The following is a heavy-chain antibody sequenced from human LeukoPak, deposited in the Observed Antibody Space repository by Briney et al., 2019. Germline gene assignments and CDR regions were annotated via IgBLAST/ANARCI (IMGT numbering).Heavy chain of an antibody. D-gene: IGHD3-16*01. Sequence: PGRSLRLSCAASGFTFSSYGMHWVRQAPGKGLEWVAVIWYDGSNKYYADSVKGRFTISRDNSKNTLYLQMNSLRAEDTAVYYCARAFLWGISDPWGKGTLVTVS. CDR1: GFTFSSYG. J-gene: IGHJ5*02. V-gene: IGHV3-33*01. CDR2: IWYDGSNK. CDR3: ARAFLWGISDP.